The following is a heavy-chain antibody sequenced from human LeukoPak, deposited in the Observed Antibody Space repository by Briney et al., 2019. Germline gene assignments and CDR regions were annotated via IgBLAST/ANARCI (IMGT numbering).Heavy chain of an antibody. V-gene: IGHV3-30-3*01. CDR3: AREGIVVVRDAFDI. CDR1: GFTFSSYA. CDR2: ISYDESNK. Sequence: GGSLRLSCAASGFTFSSYAMHWVHQAPGKGLEWVAVISYDESNKYYADSVKGRFTISRDNSKNTLYLQMNSLRAEDTAVYYCAREGIVVVRDAFDIWGQGTMVTVSS. J-gene: IGHJ3*02. D-gene: IGHD2-2*01.